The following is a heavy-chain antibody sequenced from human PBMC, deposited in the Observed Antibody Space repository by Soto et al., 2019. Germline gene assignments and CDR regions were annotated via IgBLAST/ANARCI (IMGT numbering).Heavy chain of an antibody. V-gene: IGHV4-30-4*01. CDR2: IHSSGSI. J-gene: IGHJ1*01. D-gene: IGHD3-22*01. CDR1: GGSISSDDYY. CDR3: ARDLDGLHDDTSGPFPRPG. Sequence: SETLFLTCTVSGGSISSDDYYWSWIRQAPGRGLEWIGYIHSSGSIYYNPSLKSRATMSIDTAGNQFSLKVSSVTVADTAVYYCARDLDGLHDDTSGPFPRPGWGQGTLVTVSS.